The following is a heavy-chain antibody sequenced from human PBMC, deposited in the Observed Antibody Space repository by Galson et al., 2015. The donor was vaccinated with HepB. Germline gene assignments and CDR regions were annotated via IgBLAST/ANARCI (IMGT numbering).Heavy chain of an antibody. CDR2: IYSGGST. CDR3: AGGGYCSGGSCFLFPAQNY. Sequence: SLRLSCAASGFTVSSNYMSWVRQAPGKGLEWVSVIYSGGSTYYADSVKGRFTISRDNSKNTLYLQMNSLRAEDTAVYYCAGGGYCSGGSCFLFPAQNYWGQGTLVTVSS. D-gene: IGHD2-15*01. J-gene: IGHJ4*02. V-gene: IGHV3-53*01. CDR1: GFTVSSNY.